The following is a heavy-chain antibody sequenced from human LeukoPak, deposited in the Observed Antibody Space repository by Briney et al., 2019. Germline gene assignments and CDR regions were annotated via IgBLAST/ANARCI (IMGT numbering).Heavy chain of an antibody. Sequence: GGSLRLSCAASGFTFTNYGMHWVRQAPGKGLDWVAFIHYDGSNNYYADSVKGRFTISRDNSKNTLYLQMNTLRADDTAVYYCAKDHGSSDWYYFDYWGQGTLVTVSS. CDR1: GFTFTNYG. J-gene: IGHJ4*02. CDR2: IHYDGSNN. V-gene: IGHV3-30*02. D-gene: IGHD6-13*01. CDR3: AKDHGSSDWYYFDY.